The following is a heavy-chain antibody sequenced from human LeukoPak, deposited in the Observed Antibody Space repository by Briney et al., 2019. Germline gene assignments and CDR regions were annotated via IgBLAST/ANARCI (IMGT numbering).Heavy chain of an antibody. V-gene: IGHV3-48*04. CDR3: TTDLYQLPRM. CDR2: ISSGSSTI. D-gene: IGHD2-2*01. CDR1: GFTFSSYS. J-gene: IGHJ4*02. Sequence: GGSLRLSCAASGFTFSSYSMNWVRQAPGKGLEWVSYISSGSSTIYYADSMKGRFTISRDNAKNSLYLQMNSLRAEDTAVYYCTTDLYQLPRMWGQGTLVTVSS.